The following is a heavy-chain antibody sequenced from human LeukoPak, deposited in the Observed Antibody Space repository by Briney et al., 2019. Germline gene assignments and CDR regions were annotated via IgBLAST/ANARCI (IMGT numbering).Heavy chain of an antibody. D-gene: IGHD2-15*01. V-gene: IGHV1-69*04. Sequence: SGKVSCKASEGTFISYAISWVRQAPGQGLDWMGRIIPIYGIAYYAQKFQGRVTITADKSTSTAYMELSSLRSEGTAAYYCARVGGQAGAFDIWGQGTMVTVSS. CDR2: IIPIYGIA. J-gene: IGHJ3*02. CDR3: ARVGGQAGAFDI. CDR1: EGTFISYA.